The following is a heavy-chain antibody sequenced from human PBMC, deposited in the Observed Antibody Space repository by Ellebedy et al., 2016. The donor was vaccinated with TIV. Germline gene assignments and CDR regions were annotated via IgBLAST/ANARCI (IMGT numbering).Heavy chain of an antibody. V-gene: IGHV3-48*01. CDR3: ARDAMIWIFDS. Sequence: PGGSLRLPCAASGFTFSSYSMNWVRQAPGKGLEWVSYIGNSDTKYYADSVRGRFTISRDKAKKSVYLQMNSLRVEDTGVYYCARDAMIWIFDSWGQGTLVTVSS. CDR2: IGNSDTK. D-gene: IGHD3-22*01. CDR1: GFTFSSYS. J-gene: IGHJ4*02.